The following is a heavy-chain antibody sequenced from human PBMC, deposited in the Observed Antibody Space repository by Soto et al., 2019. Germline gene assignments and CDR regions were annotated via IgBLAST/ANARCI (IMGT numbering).Heavy chain of an antibody. CDR3: VRGRVTAFDI. J-gene: IGHJ3*02. Sequence: QTLSLTCTVSGDSLSRIDVALNWIRQSPWRGLECLGRTYYRSQWNSHYAVSVQSRISIDPDTSKNHFSLQLNSVTPEDTAVYYCVRGRVTAFDIWAQGTMVTVS. CDR2: TYYRSQWNS. CDR1: GDSLSRIDVA. V-gene: IGHV6-1*01. D-gene: IGHD2-21*02.